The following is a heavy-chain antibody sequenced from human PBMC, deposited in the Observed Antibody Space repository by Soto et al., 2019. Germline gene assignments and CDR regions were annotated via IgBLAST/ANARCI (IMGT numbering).Heavy chain of an antibody. Sequence: QVQLVQSGAEVKKPGASVKVSCKASGYTFTSYGINWVRQSPGQGLEWMGWISAYNGNTNYAQNLQGRVTMSTDTSTSTAYMELRSLRSDDTAVDYCARGERYSSGWYGGYWGQGTLVTVSS. J-gene: IGHJ4*02. D-gene: IGHD6-19*01. V-gene: IGHV1-18*04. CDR3: ARGERYSSGWYGGY. CDR1: GYTFTSYG. CDR2: ISAYNGNT.